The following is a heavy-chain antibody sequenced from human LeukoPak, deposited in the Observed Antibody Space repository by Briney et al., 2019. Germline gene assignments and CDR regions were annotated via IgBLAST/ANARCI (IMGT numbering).Heavy chain of an antibody. D-gene: IGHD3-10*01. CDR2: IKQDGSQK. Sequence: PGGPLRLSCAASGFIFSTSWMSWLRQAPGKVLEWLANIKQDGSQKHYVDSVKGRFNISRDNSKNLLYQQMNSLGAEDTAVYYCVRGGYSSFDYWGQGTLVTVSS. CDR1: GFIFSTSW. CDR3: VRGGYSSFDY. V-gene: IGHV3-7*01. J-gene: IGHJ4*02.